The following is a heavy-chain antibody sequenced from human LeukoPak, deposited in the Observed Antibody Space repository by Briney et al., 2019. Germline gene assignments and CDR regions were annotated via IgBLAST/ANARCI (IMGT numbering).Heavy chain of an antibody. Sequence: ASVKVSCKASGYTFTSYDTNWVRQATGQGLEWMGWMNPNSGNTGYAQKFQGRVTMTRNTSISTAYMELSSLRSEDTAVYYCARVPTYYDILTGLYYYYYGMDVWGQGTTVTVSS. D-gene: IGHD3-9*01. CDR3: ARVPTYYDILTGLYYYYYGMDV. V-gene: IGHV1-8*01. CDR2: MNPNSGNT. J-gene: IGHJ6*02. CDR1: GYTFTSYD.